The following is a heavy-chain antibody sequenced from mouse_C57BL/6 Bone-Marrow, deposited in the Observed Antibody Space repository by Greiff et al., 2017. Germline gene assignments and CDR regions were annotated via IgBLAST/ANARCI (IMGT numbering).Heavy chain of an antibody. CDR1: GYTFTSYT. Sequence: QVQLQPSGAELARPGASVKMSCKDSGYTFTSYTMHWVKQRPGQGLEWIGYINPSSGYTKYNQKFKDKATLTADKSSSTAYMQLSSLTSEDSAVYYCARKVSTDYWSQGTTLTVSS. J-gene: IGHJ2*01. D-gene: IGHD1-1*01. CDR3: ARKVSTDY. V-gene: IGHV1-4*01. CDR2: INPSSGYT.